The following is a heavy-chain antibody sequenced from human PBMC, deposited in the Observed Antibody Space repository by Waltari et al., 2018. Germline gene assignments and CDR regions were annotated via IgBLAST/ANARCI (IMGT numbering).Heavy chain of an antibody. CDR2: ISAYNGNT. CDR3: ARDGYYYDSSGYLGSYYYYYGMDV. Sequence: VQLVQSGAEVKKPGASVKVSCKASGYTFTSYGISWVRQAPGQGLEWMGWISAYNGNTNYAQKLQGRVTMTTDTSTSTAYMELRSLRSDDTAVYYCARDGYYYDSSGYLGSYYYYYGMDVWGQGTTVTVSS. D-gene: IGHD3-22*01. CDR1: GYTFTSYG. V-gene: IGHV1-18*01. J-gene: IGHJ6*02.